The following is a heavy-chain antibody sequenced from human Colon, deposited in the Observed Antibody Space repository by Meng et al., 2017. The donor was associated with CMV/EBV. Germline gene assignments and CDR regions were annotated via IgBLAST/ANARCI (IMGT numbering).Heavy chain of an antibody. D-gene: IGHD3-16*01. J-gene: IGHJ4*02. CDR3: ARRGTGGRSFDY. V-gene: IGHV3-72*01. Sequence: GGSLRLSCAGSGFILSDHYIDWVRQAPGKGLEWVGRAANKANSYTTEYAASVKGRFTFSRDDSENSVYLQMNSLKSEDTAVYYCARRGTGGRSFDYWGQGTLVTVSS. CDR2: AANKANSYTT. CDR1: GFILSDHY.